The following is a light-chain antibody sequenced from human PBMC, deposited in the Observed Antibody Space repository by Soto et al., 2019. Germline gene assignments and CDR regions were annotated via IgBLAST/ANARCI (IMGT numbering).Light chain of an antibody. CDR1: QSVSSN. CDR3: QQYDDWPTT. CDR2: GAS. J-gene: IGKJ1*01. Sequence: ERVMTQSPATASVSPGERATLSCRASQSVSSNLAWYQQKRGQAPRLLIYGASTRDTGIPARFSGSGSGTEFTLTISRLQSEDFAVYYCQQYDDWPTTFGQGTKVEIK. V-gene: IGKV3-15*01.